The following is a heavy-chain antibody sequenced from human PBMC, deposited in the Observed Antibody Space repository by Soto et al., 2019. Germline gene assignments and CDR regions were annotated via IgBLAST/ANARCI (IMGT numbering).Heavy chain of an antibody. CDR1: RVSMSDYF. J-gene: IGHJ5*02. CDR2: IFHTGST. Sequence: QVELQESGPGLVKPSETLSLTCTVSRVSMSDYFWSWIRQPPGKGLEWIGYIFHTGSTNYNPSLKRLLTISLGTSKNQFSLKLNSVTAADTAVYYCATQRLCTGGYCWDWFGPWGQGTLVTVSS. V-gene: IGHV4-4*09. CDR3: ATQRLCTGGYCWDWFGP. D-gene: IGHD2-8*02.